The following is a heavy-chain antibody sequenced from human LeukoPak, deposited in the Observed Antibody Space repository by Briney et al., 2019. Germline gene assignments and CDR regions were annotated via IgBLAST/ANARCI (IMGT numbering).Heavy chain of an antibody. Sequence: SETLSLTCAVHGGSFSGYYWSWIRQPPGKGLEWIGEINHSGSTNYNPSLKSRVTISVDTSKNQFSLKLSSVTAADTAVYYCAREVGYSYGHYYYYMDVWGKGTTVTVSS. CDR2: INHSGST. V-gene: IGHV4-34*01. CDR1: GGSFSGYY. D-gene: IGHD5-18*01. J-gene: IGHJ6*03. CDR3: AREVGYSYGHYYYYMDV.